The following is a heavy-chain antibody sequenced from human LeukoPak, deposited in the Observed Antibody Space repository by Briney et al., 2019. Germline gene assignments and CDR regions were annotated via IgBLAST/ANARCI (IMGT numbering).Heavy chain of an antibody. CDR3: ARGGTYGSGRNQHTTLDY. CDR2: IYSRGST. CDR1: GGSINNDY. Sequence: PSETLSLTCTVSGGSINNDYWSWIRQAAGKELEWIGRIYSRGSTNYNPSLKSRITISLDKSKNQFSLNLNSVTAADTAVYYCARGGTYGSGRNQHTTLDYWGQGIVVTVSS. V-gene: IGHV4-4*07. J-gene: IGHJ4*02. D-gene: IGHD3-10*01.